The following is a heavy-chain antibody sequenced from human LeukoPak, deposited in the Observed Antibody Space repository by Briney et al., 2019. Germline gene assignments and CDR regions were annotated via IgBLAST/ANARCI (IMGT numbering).Heavy chain of an antibody. CDR1: GFTFSSYG. J-gene: IGHJ4*02. CDR2: ISYDGSNK. CDR3: AKTGAGYSDMHFDY. Sequence: GGSLRLSCAASGFTFSSYGMHWVRQAPGKGLEWVAVISYDGSNKYYADSVKGRFTISRDNSRNTLYLQMNSLRAEDTAVYYCAKTGAGYSDMHFDYWGQGTLVTVSS. D-gene: IGHD2-15*01. V-gene: IGHV3-30*18.